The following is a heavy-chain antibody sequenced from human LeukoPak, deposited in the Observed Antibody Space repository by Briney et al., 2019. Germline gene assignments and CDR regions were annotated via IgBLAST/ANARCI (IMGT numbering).Heavy chain of an antibody. CDR1: GFTFSSYA. V-gene: IGHV3-23*01. CDR2: ISGSGGST. Sequence: GGSLRLSCAASGFTFSSYAMSWVRQAPGKGLEWVSAISGSGGSTYYADSVKGRFTISRDNSKNTLYLQMNSLRAEDTAVYYCAKVYAAAAGSVDYFDYWGQGTLVTVSS. D-gene: IGHD6-13*01. CDR3: AKVYAAAAGSVDYFDY. J-gene: IGHJ4*02.